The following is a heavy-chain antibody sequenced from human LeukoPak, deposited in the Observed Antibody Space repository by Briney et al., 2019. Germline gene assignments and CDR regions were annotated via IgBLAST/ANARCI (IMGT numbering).Heavy chain of an antibody. CDR2: ISSSGGST. CDR1: GFTFSSYA. D-gene: IGHD6-19*01. V-gene: IGHV3-23*01. J-gene: IGHJ2*01. Sequence: GGSLRLSCAASGFTFSSYAMSWVRQAPGKGLEWVSAISSSGGSTYYADSVKGRFTISRDNSKNTLYLQMNSLRAEDTAVYYFAKMELERQWLDAYWYIALWGRGTLVTVSS. CDR3: AKMELERQWLDAYWYIAL.